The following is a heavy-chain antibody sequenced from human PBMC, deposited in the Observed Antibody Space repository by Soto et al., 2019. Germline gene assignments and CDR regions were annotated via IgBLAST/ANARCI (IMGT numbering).Heavy chain of an antibody. V-gene: IGHV4-39*01. CDR2: IFYSGST. CDR1: GGSISSRSYY. J-gene: IGHJ4*02. CDR3: ARKITGSPYYLDY. D-gene: IGHD3-9*01. Sequence: SETLSLTCTVSGGSISSRSYYWGWIRQPPGKGLEWIGSIFYSGSTYYSPSLKSRVTISVDTSKNQFSLNLTSVTAADTAVYYCARKITGSPYYLDYWGRGTLVTVSS.